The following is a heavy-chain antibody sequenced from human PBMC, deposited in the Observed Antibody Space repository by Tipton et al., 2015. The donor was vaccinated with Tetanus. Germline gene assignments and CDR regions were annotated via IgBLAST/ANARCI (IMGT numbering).Heavy chain of an antibody. V-gene: IGHV3-21*01. CDR2: ISSSSTYM. CDR1: RIRLSDYA. Sequence: SLRLSCAASRIRLSDYAMGWVRQAPVKGLEWVSAISSSSTYMYYADSVKGRFTIFRDNAKNSVYLQMNSLGAEDTGLYYCVRKGYSYATPGPDNWGQGILVSVSS. J-gene: IGHJ4*01. CDR3: VRKGYSYATPGPDN. D-gene: IGHD5-18*01.